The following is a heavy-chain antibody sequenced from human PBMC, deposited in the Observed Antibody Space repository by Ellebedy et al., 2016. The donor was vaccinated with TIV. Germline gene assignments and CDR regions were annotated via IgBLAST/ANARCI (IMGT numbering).Heavy chain of an antibody. J-gene: IGHJ4*02. V-gene: IGHV4-31*03. CDR2: VYYTGIT. CDR1: GDSITRHGSY. Sequence: MPSETLSLTCTVSGDSITRHGSYWGWIRLRPGKGLEWIGYVYYTGITYYIPSLKSRTSISVDTSKSQFSLRLTSVTAADAAVYFCTSFTYDSGSGTYPPFDSWGLGTLVTVSS. CDR3: TSFTYDSGSGTYPPFDS. D-gene: IGHD3-10*01.